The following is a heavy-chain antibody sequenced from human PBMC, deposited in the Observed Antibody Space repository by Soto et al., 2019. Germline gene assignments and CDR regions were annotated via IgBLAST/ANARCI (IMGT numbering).Heavy chain of an antibody. CDR3: ARGRASGSYYPLDY. CDR2: INPNSGNI. V-gene: IGHV1-8*01. CDR1: GNTFTSYD. J-gene: IGHJ4*02. Sequence: ASVKVSCKASGNTFTSYDINWVRQATGHGLEWMGWINPNSGNIGYAQKFQGRVTMTRDTAIRTAYMEVSRLRSDDTAVYYCARGRASGSYYPLDYWGQGTLVTVSS. D-gene: IGHD3-10*01.